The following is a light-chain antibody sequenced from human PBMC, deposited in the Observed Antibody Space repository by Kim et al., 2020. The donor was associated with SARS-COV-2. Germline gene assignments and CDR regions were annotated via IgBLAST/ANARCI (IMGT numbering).Light chain of an antibody. Sequence: EIVLTQSPGTLSLSPGERATLSCRASQSVTSNYLAWYQQKPGQAPRLLIHGASSKATGIPDRFSGSGSGTDFTLSISRLEPEDFAVYFCQQYGGSPWTFGQGTKVDIK. CDR1: QSVTSNY. CDR3: QQYGGSPWT. J-gene: IGKJ1*01. V-gene: IGKV3-20*01. CDR2: GAS.